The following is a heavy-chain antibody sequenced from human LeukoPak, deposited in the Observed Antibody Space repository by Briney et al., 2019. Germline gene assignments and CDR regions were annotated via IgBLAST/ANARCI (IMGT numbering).Heavy chain of an antibody. V-gene: IGHV3-74*01. CDR2: IKSDGSTT. CDR3: ARVVDTHFDY. Sequence: GGSLRLSCAASGFTFSSHWMHWVRQAPGKGLVWVSRIKSDGSTTTYADSVKGRFTISRDNAKNTLYLQMNSLRAEDTAVYYCARVVDTHFDYWGQGTLVTVSS. J-gene: IGHJ4*02. CDR1: GFTFSSHW. D-gene: IGHD5-18*01.